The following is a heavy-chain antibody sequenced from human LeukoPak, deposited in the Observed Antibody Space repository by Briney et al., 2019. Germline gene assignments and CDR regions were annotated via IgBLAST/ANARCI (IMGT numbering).Heavy chain of an antibody. D-gene: IGHD5-24*01. Sequence: PGGSLRLSCVASGFTFHNFAMHWVRQAPGKGLEWVAVISNDERNKYYTDSVRGRFTISRDNSKNTVYLQMNGLRTEDTAVYYCARPSPPGDGYNPCDYWGPGALVIVSS. J-gene: IGHJ4*02. CDR2: ISNDERNK. V-gene: IGHV3-30*04. CDR1: GFTFHNFA. CDR3: ARPSPPGDGYNPCDY.